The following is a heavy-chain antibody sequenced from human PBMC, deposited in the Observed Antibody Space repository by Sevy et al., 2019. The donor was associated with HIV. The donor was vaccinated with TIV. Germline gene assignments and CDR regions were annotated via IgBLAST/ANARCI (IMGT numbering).Heavy chain of an antibody. V-gene: IGHV3-30*18. Sequence: GGSLRLSCVASGFVFRDYGMHWVRQAPGKGLEWVAVISYGGNHRYYADSVRDRFTISRDNFKNTVFLEMNSLTVEDTAVYYCAKDSHPDITATVHNWFDSWGQGSRVTVSS. CDR2: ISYGGNHR. CDR3: AKDSHPDITATVHNWFDS. D-gene: IGHD6-25*01. J-gene: IGHJ5*01. CDR1: GFVFRDYG.